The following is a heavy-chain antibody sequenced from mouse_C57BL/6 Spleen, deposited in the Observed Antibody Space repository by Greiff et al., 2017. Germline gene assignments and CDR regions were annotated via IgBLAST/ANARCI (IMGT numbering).Heavy chain of an antibody. Sequence: EVQLQQSGPELVKPGASVKISCKASGYTFTDYYMNWVKQSHGKSLEWIGDINPNNGGTSYNQKFKGKATLTVDKSSSTAYMELRSLTSEDSAVYYCARELGLYYYGSRGYFDVWGTGTTVTVSS. J-gene: IGHJ1*03. V-gene: IGHV1-26*01. CDR1: GYTFTDYY. D-gene: IGHD1-1*01. CDR2: INPNNGGT. CDR3: ARELGLYYYGSRGYFDV.